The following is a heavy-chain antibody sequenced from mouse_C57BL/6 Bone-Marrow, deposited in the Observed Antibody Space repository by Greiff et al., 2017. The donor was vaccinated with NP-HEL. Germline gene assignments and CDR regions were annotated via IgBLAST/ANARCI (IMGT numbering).Heavy chain of an antibody. V-gene: IGHV5-17*01. D-gene: IGHD2-12*01. CDR3: ARRYRGLYYYAMDY. CDR2: ISSGSSTI. J-gene: IGHJ4*01. CDR1: GFTFSDYG. Sequence: EVKLVESGGGLVKPGGSLKLSCAASGFTFSDYGMHWVRQAPETGLEWVAYISSGSSTIYYADTVKGQFTITRDNAKNTLFLQMTSLRSEDTAMYYCARRYRGLYYYAMDYWGQGTSVTVSS.